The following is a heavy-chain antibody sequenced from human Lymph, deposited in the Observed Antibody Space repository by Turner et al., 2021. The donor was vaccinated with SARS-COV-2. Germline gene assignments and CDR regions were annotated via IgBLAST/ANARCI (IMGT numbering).Heavy chain of an antibody. Sequence: EVQLVESGGGLVKPGGSLRLSCAAYGFTFSSYSMNWVRQAPGKGLEWVSSISSSSSYIYYADSVKGRFTISRDNAKNSLYLQMNSLRAEDTAVYYCARGDYGDYGTVYFDYWGQGTLVTVSS. V-gene: IGHV3-21*01. J-gene: IGHJ4*02. D-gene: IGHD4-17*01. CDR3: ARGDYGDYGTVYFDY. CDR2: ISSSSSYI. CDR1: GFTFSSYS.